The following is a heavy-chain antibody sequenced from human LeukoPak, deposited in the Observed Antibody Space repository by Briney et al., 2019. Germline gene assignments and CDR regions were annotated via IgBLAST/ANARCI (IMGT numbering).Heavy chain of an antibody. CDR2: ISNTGSTT. D-gene: IGHD1-1*01. CDR1: GFTFSDNY. CDR3: ARARKGYHFDY. V-gene: IGHV3-11*04. Sequence: GGSLRLSCAASGFTFSDNYMTWIRQAPGKGLEWVSYISNTGSTTYYADPVKGRFTISRDNAKNSLYLQMNSLRAEDTAVYYCARARKGYHFDYWGQGTLVTVSS. J-gene: IGHJ4*02.